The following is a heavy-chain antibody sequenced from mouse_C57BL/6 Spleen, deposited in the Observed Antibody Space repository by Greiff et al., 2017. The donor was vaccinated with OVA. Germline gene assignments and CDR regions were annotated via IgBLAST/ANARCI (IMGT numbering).Heavy chain of an antibody. CDR3: AREPYYYGSSSRYFDV. CDR2: ISYDGSN. D-gene: IGHD1-1*01. Sequence: EVKLMESGPGLVKPSQSLSLTCSVTGYSITSGYYWNWIRQFPGNKLEWMGYISYDGSNNYNPSLKNRISITRDTSKNQFFLKLNSVTTEDTATYYCAREPYYYGSSSRYFDVWGTGTTVTVSS. J-gene: IGHJ1*03. V-gene: IGHV3-6*01. CDR1: GYSITSGYY.